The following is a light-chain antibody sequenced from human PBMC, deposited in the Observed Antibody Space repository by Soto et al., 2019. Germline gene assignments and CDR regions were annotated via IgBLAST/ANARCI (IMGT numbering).Light chain of an antibody. CDR1: QSFNSIY. V-gene: IGKV3-15*01. Sequence: EIVLTQSPGTLSLSPGERATLSCRASQSFNSIYLAWYQQKPGQAPRLLIYGASTRATGIPVRFSGGGSGTEFTLSISSLQSEDFAVYYCQQYHKWPITFGQGTRLEIK. CDR3: QQYHKWPIT. CDR2: GAS. J-gene: IGKJ5*01.